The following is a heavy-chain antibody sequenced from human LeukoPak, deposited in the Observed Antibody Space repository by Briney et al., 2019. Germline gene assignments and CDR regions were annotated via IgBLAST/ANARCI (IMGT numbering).Heavy chain of an antibody. J-gene: IGHJ4*02. CDR2: IDTDGSTI. V-gene: IGHV3-74*01. CDR1: GFTFSGYW. CDR3: ARDSAYGLDY. Sequence: PGGSLRLSCAASGFTFSGYWMHWVRQAQEEGLVWVSRIDTDGSTITYADSVKGRFTISRDNAKNTLYLQMNSLRVEDTSVYYCARDSAYGLDYWGQGTLVTVSS. D-gene: IGHD4-17*01.